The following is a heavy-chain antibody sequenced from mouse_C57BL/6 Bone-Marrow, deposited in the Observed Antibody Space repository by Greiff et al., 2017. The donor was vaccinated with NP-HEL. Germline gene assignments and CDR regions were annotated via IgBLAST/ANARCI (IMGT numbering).Heavy chain of an antibody. CDR2: ISSGSSTI. CDR1: GFTFSDYG. D-gene: IGHD4-1*01. Sequence: EVKLVESGGGLVKPGGSLKLSCAASGFTFSDYGMHWVRQAAEKGLEWVAYISSGSSTIYYADKVKGRFTISRDNAKNTLLLQMTSLRSEDTAMYYCARRRRNWAYYAMDYWGQGTSVTVSS. V-gene: IGHV5-17*01. CDR3: ARRRRNWAYYAMDY. J-gene: IGHJ4*01.